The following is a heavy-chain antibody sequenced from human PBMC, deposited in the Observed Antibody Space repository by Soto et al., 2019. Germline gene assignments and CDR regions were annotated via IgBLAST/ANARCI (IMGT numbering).Heavy chain of an antibody. J-gene: IGHJ6*02. V-gene: IGHV4-30-4*01. D-gene: IGHD3-10*01. Sequence: SATLSLTCTVSGGSISSGDYYWSWIRQPPGKGLEWIGYIYYSGSTYYNPSLKSRVTISVDTSKNQFSLKLSSVTAADTAVYYCARGHGSGSYYTFYYYYGMDVWGQGTTVTVSS. CDR3: ARGHGSGSYYTFYYYYGMDV. CDR1: GGSISSGDYY. CDR2: IYYSGST.